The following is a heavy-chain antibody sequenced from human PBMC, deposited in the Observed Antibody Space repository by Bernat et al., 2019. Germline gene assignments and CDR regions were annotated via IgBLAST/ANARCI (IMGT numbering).Heavy chain of an antibody. Sequence: EVQLVESGGGLVQPGGSLRLSCAASGFTFSSYEMNWVRQAPGKGLEWVSYISSSSSTIYYADSVKGRFTISRDNAKNSLYLQMNSLRAEDTAVYYCARDYCSGGSCYRADYYWFDPWGQGTLVTVSS. D-gene: IGHD2-15*01. CDR1: GFTFSSYE. J-gene: IGHJ5*02. CDR3: ARDYCSGGSCYRADYYWFDP. V-gene: IGHV3-48*03. CDR2: ISSSSSTI.